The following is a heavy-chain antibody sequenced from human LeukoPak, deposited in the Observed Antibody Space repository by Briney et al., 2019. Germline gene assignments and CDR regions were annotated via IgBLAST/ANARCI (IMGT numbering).Heavy chain of an antibody. Sequence: ASVKVSCKASGYTFTGYYMHWVRQAPGQGPEWMGWINPNSGGTNYAQKFQGRVTMTRDTSISTAYMELSRLRSDDTAVYYCARGATIFGVVITLYYFDYWGQGTLVTVSS. CDR2: INPNSGGT. V-gene: IGHV1-2*02. D-gene: IGHD3-3*01. CDR3: ARGATIFGVVITLYYFDY. J-gene: IGHJ4*02. CDR1: GYTFTGYY.